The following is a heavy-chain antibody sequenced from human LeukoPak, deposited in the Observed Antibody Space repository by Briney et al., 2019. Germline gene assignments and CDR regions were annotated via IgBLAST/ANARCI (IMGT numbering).Heavy chain of an antibody. Sequence: SVKVSCKASGGTFSSYAISWVRQAPGQGPEWMGGIIPIFGTANYAQKFQGRVTITADESTSTAYMELSSLRSEDTAVYYCATTSWEHNWFDPWGQGTLVTVSS. J-gene: IGHJ5*02. CDR3: ATTSWEHNWFDP. D-gene: IGHD1-26*01. CDR1: GGTFSSYA. CDR2: IIPIFGTA. V-gene: IGHV1-69*13.